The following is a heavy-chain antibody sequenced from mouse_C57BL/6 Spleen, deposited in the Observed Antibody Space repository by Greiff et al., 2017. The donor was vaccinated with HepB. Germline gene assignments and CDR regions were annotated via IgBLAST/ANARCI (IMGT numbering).Heavy chain of an antibody. D-gene: IGHD2-4*01. CDR3: ARPGDYDGWFAY. CDR1: GFTFSDYG. Sequence: EVKLVESGGGLVKPGGSLKLSCAASGFTFSDYGMHWVRQAPEKGLEWVAYISSGSSTIYYADTVKGRFTISRDNAKNTLFLRMTSLRSEDTAMYYCARPGDYDGWFAYWGQGTLVTVSA. V-gene: IGHV5-17*01. J-gene: IGHJ3*01. CDR2: ISSGSSTI.